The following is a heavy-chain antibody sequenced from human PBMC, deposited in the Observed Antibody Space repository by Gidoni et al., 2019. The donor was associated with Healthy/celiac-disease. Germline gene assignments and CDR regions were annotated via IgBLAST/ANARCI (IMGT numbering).Heavy chain of an antibody. J-gene: IGHJ3*02. V-gene: IGHV1-69*02. CDR3: LMQIGYCSSTSCYSDAFDI. Sequence: QVQLVQSGAEVKKPGSSVTVSCKASGGTFRRYTIRWVRQAPGQGLEWMGRIIPILGIANYAQKFQGRVTITADKSTSTAYMELSSLRSEDTAVYYCLMQIGYCSSTSCYSDAFDIWGQGTMVTVSS. CDR1: GGTFRRYT. CDR2: IIPILGIA. D-gene: IGHD2-2*01.